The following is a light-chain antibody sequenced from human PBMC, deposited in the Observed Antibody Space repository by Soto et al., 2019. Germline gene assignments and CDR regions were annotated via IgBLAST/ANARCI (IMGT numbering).Light chain of an antibody. J-gene: IGLJ2*01. Sequence: QLVLTQSPSASASLGASVKLTCTLSSGHSSYAIAWHQQQPEKGPRYLMKLNSDGSHSKWDGIPDRFSGSSSGAERYLTISSLQSEDEADYYCQTCGTGIRVFGGGTKLTVL. CDR3: QTCGTGIRV. CDR2: LNSDGSH. V-gene: IGLV4-69*01. CDR1: SGHSSYA.